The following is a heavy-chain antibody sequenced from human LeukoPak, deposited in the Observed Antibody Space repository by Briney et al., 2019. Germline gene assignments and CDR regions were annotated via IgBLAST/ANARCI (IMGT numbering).Heavy chain of an antibody. D-gene: IGHD6-13*01. J-gene: IGHJ5*02. V-gene: IGHV1-2*02. CDR2: INPNSGGT. CDR3: ARGLVIAAAGTDWFDP. CDR1: GYTFTANY. Sequence: GASVKVSCKASGYTFTANYIHWVRQAPGQGLEWMGWINPNSGGTNFAQKFQGRVTMTRDTSISTAYMELSRLRSDDTAVYYCARGLVIAAAGTDWFDPWGQGTLVTVSS.